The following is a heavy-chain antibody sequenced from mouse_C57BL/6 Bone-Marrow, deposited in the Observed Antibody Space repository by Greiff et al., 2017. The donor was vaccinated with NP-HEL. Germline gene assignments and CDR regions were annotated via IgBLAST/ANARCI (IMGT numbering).Heavy chain of an antibody. Sequence: EVMLVESGGDLVKPGGSLKLSCAASGFTFSSYGMSWVRQTPDKMLEWVATISSGGSYTYYPDSVKGRFTISRDNAKNTLYLQMSSLKSEDTAMYYCARQTPLGWFAYWGQGTLVTVSA. CDR2: ISSGGSYT. D-gene: IGHD3-1*01. CDR3: ARQTPLGWFAY. J-gene: IGHJ3*01. V-gene: IGHV5-6*02. CDR1: GFTFSSYG.